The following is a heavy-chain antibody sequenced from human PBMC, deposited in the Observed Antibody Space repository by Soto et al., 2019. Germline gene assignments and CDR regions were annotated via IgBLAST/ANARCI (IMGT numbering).Heavy chain of an antibody. CDR2: IYHGGST. CDR3: ARVGPWVPYYYDSSPYTFENWFDP. J-gene: IGHJ5*02. D-gene: IGHD3-22*01. V-gene: IGHV4-39*02. CDR1: RGSISSGTNY. Sequence: SETLSLTCTVSRGSISSGTNYWAWIRQPPGKGLEWIGSIYHGGSTYYNPSLNSRVTLSIDMTNNHVSLILNSVTAADTAVYYCARVGPWVPYYYDSSPYTFENWFDPWGQGTLVTVSS.